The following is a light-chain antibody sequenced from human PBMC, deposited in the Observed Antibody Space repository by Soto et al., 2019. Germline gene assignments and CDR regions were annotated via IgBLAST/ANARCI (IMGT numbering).Light chain of an antibody. J-gene: IGKJ1*01. Sequence: EIVLTQSPGTLSLSPRDRATLSCRASQSVSNNYVAWYQHRPGQAPRLLIYAASSRAPGIPDRFSGSGSGTDFTLTISRLEPEDFAVYYFQQYAASLRTFGQGTQV. CDR1: QSVSNNY. CDR2: AAS. CDR3: QQYAASLRT. V-gene: IGKV3-20*01.